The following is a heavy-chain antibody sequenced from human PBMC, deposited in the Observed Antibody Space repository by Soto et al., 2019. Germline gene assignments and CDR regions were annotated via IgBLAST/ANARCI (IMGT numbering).Heavy chain of an antibody. CDR3: AKLVDSRSGY. CDR2: IDHSGAVT. J-gene: IGHJ4*02. CDR1: GFTFRNYA. V-gene: IGHV3-23*01. Sequence: EGQLLESGGTLMQPGGSLRLSCAASGFTFRNYAMSWARQAPGKGLEWVSAIDHSGAVTFYTDSVRGRFTVSRDNSKNTLYLQMNSLRAEDTAIYYCAKLVDSRSGYWGQGTLVTVSS. D-gene: IGHD3-22*01.